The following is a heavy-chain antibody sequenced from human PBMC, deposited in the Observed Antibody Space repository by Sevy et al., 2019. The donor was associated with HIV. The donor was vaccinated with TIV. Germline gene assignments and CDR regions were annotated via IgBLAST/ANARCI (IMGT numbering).Heavy chain of an antibody. D-gene: IGHD2-2*01. CDR2: IRYDGSNK. J-gene: IGHJ6*02. V-gene: IGHV3-30*02. CDR1: GFTFNYYG. Sequence: GGSLRLSCAASGFTFNYYGMYWVRQAPGKGLEWVSFIRYDGSNKDYADSVKGRFTISRGNSKNMVYLQMNSLRGEDTAVYHCAKDRVVVVPAAPGLGYYYGMDVWGQGTTVTVSS. CDR3: AKDRVVVVPAAPGLGYYYGMDV.